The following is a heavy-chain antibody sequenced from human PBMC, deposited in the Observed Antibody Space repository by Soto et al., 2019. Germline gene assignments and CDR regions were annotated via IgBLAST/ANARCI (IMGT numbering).Heavy chain of an antibody. CDR1: GGSISSYY. Sequence: PSETLSLTCTVPGGSISSYYCSWLRQPPGKGLAWTGYIYYSGSTNYNPSLKSRVTISVDTSKNQFSLKLSSVTAADTAVYYCARSPCVGWLYCGGVAPRAFDIWGQGTMVTVS. CDR3: ARSPCVGWLYCGGVAPRAFDI. D-gene: IGHD2-21*01. V-gene: IGHV4-59*01. J-gene: IGHJ3*02. CDR2: IYYSGST.